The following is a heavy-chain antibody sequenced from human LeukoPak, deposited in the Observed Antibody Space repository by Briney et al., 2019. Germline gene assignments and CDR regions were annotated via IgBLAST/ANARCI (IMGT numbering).Heavy chain of an antibody. CDR1: GGSISSGGYY. CDR2: IYYSGST. V-gene: IGHV4-31*03. CDR3: ARGRYSSGWYGLESDYFDY. Sequence: SETLSLTCTVSGGSISSGGYYWGWIRQHPGKGLEWIGYIYYSGSTYYNPSLKSRVTISVDTSKNQFSLKLSSVTAADTAVYYCARGRYSSGWYGLESDYFDYWGQGTLVTVSS. J-gene: IGHJ4*02. D-gene: IGHD6-19*01.